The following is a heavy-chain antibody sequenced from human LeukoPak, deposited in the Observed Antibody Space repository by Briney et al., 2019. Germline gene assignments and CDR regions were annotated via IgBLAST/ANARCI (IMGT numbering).Heavy chain of an antibody. CDR1: GFTFRNAY. V-gene: IGHV3-15*01. CDR3: IIGATPR. CDR2: VKSKTDGGTT. Sequence: PGGSLRLSCAASGFTFRNAYTNWVRQAAGKGLEWVGHVKSKTDGGTTDYAAPVKGRFTIARDDSKDTVYLQMTSLKTEDTAVYYCIIGATPRWGQGTLVTVSS. D-gene: IGHD2-15*01. J-gene: IGHJ4*02.